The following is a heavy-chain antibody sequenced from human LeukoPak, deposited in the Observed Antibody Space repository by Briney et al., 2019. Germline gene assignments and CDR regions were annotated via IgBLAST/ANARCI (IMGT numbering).Heavy chain of an antibody. CDR1: GYTFTGYY. Sequence: ASVKVSCKASGYTFTGYYMHWVRQAPGQGLEWMGWINPNSGGTNYAQKFQGRVTMTRDTSISTAYMELSRLRSGDTAVYYCARGDSSSWYYYYYYMDVWGKGTTVTISS. CDR2: INPNSGGT. CDR3: ARGDSSSWYYYYYYMDV. J-gene: IGHJ6*03. D-gene: IGHD6-13*01. V-gene: IGHV1-2*02.